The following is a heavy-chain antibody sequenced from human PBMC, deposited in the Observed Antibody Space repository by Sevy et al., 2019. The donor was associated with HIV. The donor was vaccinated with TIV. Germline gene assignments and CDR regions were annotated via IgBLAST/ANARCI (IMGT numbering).Heavy chain of an antibody. CDR2: IYNNIGST. Sequence: SETLSLTCSVSDDSINSYYWSWSRQPPGKGLEWIGYIYNNIGSTSYNPSLTSRVTISVDTSKNHFSLKLTSVTAADTAIYYCARGAVVIGTAATPVLDFWGLGSLVTVSS. CDR3: ARGAVVIGTAATPVLDF. D-gene: IGHD2-2*01. V-gene: IGHV4-59*08. CDR1: DDSINSYY. J-gene: IGHJ4*02.